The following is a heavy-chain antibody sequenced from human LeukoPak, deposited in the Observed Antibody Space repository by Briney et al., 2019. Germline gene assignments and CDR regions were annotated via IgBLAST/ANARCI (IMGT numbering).Heavy chain of an antibody. CDR3: ARQFAYTGSY. CDR1: GDSISSSNYY. J-gene: IGHJ4*02. CDR2: IYYGGNT. V-gene: IGHV4-39*01. D-gene: IGHD1-26*01. Sequence: SETLSLTCIVSGDSISSSNYYWGWIRQPPGKGLEWIGSIYYGGNTYYNPSLESRVAISVDTSKNQFSLKLSSVTASETSVYYCARQFAYTGSYWGRGTLVTVSS.